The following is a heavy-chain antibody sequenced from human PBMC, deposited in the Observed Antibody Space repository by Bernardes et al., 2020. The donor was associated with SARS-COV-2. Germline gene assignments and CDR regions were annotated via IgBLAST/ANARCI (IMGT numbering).Heavy chain of an antibody. D-gene: IGHD2-21*02. CDR1: GITFSGSS. CDR2: ISTKPNNYAS. V-gene: IGHV3-73*01. CDR3: IGQLSGGDYNYIGY. Sequence: GGSLRLSCAASGITFSGSSMHWVRQASGKGLEWICRISTKPNNYASSYSASVKVRFTVSRDDSKNTVYLLMNRLKTEDTDMYYCIGQLSGGDYNYIGYWGQGTLVTVSA. J-gene: IGHJ4*02.